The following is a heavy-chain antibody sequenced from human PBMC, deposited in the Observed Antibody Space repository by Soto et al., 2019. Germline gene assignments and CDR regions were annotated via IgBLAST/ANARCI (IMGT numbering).Heavy chain of an antibody. D-gene: IGHD3-9*01. Sequence: QLQLQESGPGLVKPSETLSLTCTVSGGSISSSSYYWGWIRQPPGKGLEWIGSIYYSGSTYYNPSLKSRVTISVDTSKNQFSLKLSSVTAADTAVYYCASGRTYYDILTGYDRAPFDYWGQGTLVTVSS. CDR1: GGSISSSSYY. CDR3: ASGRTYYDILTGYDRAPFDY. CDR2: IYYSGST. V-gene: IGHV4-39*01. J-gene: IGHJ4*02.